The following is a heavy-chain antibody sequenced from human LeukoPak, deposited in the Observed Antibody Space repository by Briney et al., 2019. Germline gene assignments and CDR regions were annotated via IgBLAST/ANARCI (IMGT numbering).Heavy chain of an antibody. Sequence: SETLSLTCTVSGGSISSYYWSWIRQAPGKGLEWIGYIYYSGTTSYNPSLKSRVTILVDTSKNQFSLKLSSVTAADTAVYYCARHERDASLDHALDIWGQGTVVTVSS. CDR3: ARHERDASLDHALDI. CDR2: IYYSGTT. V-gene: IGHV4-59*08. CDR1: GGSISSYY. J-gene: IGHJ3*02. D-gene: IGHD5-24*01.